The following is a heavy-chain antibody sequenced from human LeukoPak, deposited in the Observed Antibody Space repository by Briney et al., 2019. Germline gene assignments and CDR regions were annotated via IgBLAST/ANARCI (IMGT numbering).Heavy chain of an antibody. CDR3: AKGPYFDY. CDR2: ISYDGSNE. J-gene: IGHJ4*02. Sequence: PGGSLRLSCAASGFTFSSYVMHWVRQAPGKGLEWVAIISYDGSNEYYADSVKGRFTISRDNSKNTLYLQMNSLRAEDTAVYYCAKGPYFDYWGQGTLVTVSS. CDR1: GFTFSSYV. V-gene: IGHV3-30*04.